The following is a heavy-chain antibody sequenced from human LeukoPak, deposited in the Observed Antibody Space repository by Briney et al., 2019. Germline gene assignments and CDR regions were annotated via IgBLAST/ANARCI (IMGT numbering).Heavy chain of an antibody. V-gene: IGHV3-11*01. Sequence: GGSLRLSCAASGFSVSDYYMTWIRQAPGKGLEWVSYIGSSSSGAPIYYPDSVRGRFTTSRDTAKNSLYLQMNSLTAEDTAIYYCARENQFSTGWTPPGYWGQGTLVTVSS. J-gene: IGHJ4*02. CDR2: IGSSSSGAPI. CDR1: GFSVSDYY. D-gene: IGHD6-19*01. CDR3: ARENQFSTGWTPPGY.